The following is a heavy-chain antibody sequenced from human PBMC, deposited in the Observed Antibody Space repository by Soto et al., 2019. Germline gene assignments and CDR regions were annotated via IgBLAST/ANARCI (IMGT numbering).Heavy chain of an antibody. D-gene: IGHD2-8*01. CDR2: IHYSGTT. Sequence: SETLSLTCTVSGTSISSYYWSWIRQPPGKGLEWIANIHYSGTTNYNPSLASRVTLSVDTSKNQFSLKMTSVTAADRAMYFCARYNSYAIDYWGRGTMVTVSS. J-gene: IGHJ4*02. CDR3: ARYNSYAIDY. V-gene: IGHV4-59*01. CDR1: GTSISSYY.